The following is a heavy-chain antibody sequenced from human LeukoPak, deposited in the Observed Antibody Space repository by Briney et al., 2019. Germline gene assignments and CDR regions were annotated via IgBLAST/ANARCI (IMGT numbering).Heavy chain of an antibody. CDR2: ISAYSGNT. J-gene: IGHJ4*02. Sequence: GASVKVSCKASGYTFTSYDINWVRQAPGQGLEWMGWISAYSGNTNYAQKLQGRVTMTTDTSTSTAYMELRSLRSEDTAVYYCARSARDGWLFDYWGQGTLVTVSS. D-gene: IGHD6-19*01. V-gene: IGHV1-18*01. CDR1: GYTFTSYD. CDR3: ARSARDGWLFDY.